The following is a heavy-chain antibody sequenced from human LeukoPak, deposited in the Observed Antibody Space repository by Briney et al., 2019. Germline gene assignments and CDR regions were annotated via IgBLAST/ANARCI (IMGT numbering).Heavy chain of an antibody. D-gene: IGHD3-10*01. V-gene: IGHV3-30*04. CDR2: ISHDGSNR. Sequence: GGSLRLSCAASGITFNSYAMHWVRQAPGKGLEWVAVISHDGSNRYYGDSVKGRFTISRDNSKNTLFLQMDSLRAEDTAVYCCASGYTYYYGSGSYHWGQGTLVTVSS. CDR3: ASGYTYYYGSGSYH. CDR1: GITFNSYA. J-gene: IGHJ4*02.